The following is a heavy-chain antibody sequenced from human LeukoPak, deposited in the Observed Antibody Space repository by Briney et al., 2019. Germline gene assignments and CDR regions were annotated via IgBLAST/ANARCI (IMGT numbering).Heavy chain of an antibody. CDR1: GDSVSSNSFY. D-gene: IGHD2-15*01. Sequence: SQTLSLTCTVSGDSVSSNSFYWSWIRQPAGKGLEWIGYIYYSGSTNYNPSLKSRVIMSVDTSKNQFSLKLSSVTAADTAVYYCARPLGYCSDSRCPQSWFDPWGQGTLVTVSS. CDR2: IYYSGST. CDR3: ARPLGYCSDSRCPQSWFDP. J-gene: IGHJ5*02. V-gene: IGHV4-61*10.